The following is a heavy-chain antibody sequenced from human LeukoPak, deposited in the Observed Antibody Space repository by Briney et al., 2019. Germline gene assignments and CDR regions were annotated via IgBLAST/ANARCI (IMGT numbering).Heavy chain of an antibody. CDR2: ISYDGSNK. V-gene: IGHV3-30*04. J-gene: IGHJ6*02. Sequence: GGSLRLSCAASGFTFSSYAMHWVRQAPGKGLEWVAVISYDGSNKYYADSVKGRFTISRDNSKNTLYLQMNSLRAEDTAVYYCARDPDRLLMFGMDVWGQGTTVTVSS. CDR3: ARDPDRLLMFGMDV. CDR1: GFTFSSYA. D-gene: IGHD3-9*01.